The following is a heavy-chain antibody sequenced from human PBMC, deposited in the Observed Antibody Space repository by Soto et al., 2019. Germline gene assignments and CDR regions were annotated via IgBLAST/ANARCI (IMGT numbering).Heavy chain of an antibody. D-gene: IGHD4-17*01. V-gene: IGHV3-23*01. CDR2: ISGSGGST. CDR1: AFTFSSYA. J-gene: IGHJ6*02. CDR3: AKGWYGDHYYYYAMDV. Sequence: EVQLLESGGGLVQPGGSLRLSRAASAFTFSSYAMSWVRQAPGKGLEWVSAISGSGGSTSYADSVKGRFTISRDNSKNTLYLQMNSLRAEDTAVYYCAKGWYGDHYYYYAMDVWGQGTTVTVSS.